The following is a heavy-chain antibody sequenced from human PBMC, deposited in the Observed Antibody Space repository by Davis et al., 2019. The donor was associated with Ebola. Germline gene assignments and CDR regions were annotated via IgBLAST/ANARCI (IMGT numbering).Heavy chain of an antibody. D-gene: IGHD3-16*01. CDR2: IYYGGNT. V-gene: IGHV4-39*01. CDR1: GGSLIGSGLY. J-gene: IGHJ4*02. CDR3: ARLFGAAAHHFDY. Sequence: MLGGSLRLSCSVSGGSLIGSGLYWGWIRQPPGKGLEWIATIYYGGNTYYDPSLQSRVTISVDTSRNQFSLKVISVTAADTAVYYCARLFGAAAHHFDYWGQGTLVTVSS.